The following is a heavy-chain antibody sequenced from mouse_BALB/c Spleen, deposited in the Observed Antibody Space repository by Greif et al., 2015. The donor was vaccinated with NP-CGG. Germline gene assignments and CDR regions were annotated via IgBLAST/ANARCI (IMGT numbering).Heavy chain of an antibody. Sequence: VMLVESGPGLVQPSQSLSITCTVSGFSLTSYGVHWARQSPGKGLEWLGVKWRGGSTDYNAAFMSRLSITKDNSKSQVFFKMSSLQADDTAIYYCAVNWDYAMDYWGQGTSVTVSS. V-gene: IGHV2-5*01. D-gene: IGHD4-1*02. CDR3: AVNWDYAMDY. J-gene: IGHJ4*01. CDR2: KWRGGST. CDR1: GFSLTSYG.